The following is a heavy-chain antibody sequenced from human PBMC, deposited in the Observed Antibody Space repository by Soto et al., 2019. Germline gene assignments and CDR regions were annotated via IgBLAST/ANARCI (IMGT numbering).Heavy chain of an antibody. CDR3: ASESYGGEFDY. J-gene: IGHJ4*02. V-gene: IGHV1-3*01. CDR1: GYTFTGYY. CDR2: INAGNGNT. Sequence: ASVKVCCKASGYTFTGYYMHWVRQAPGQRLEWMGWINAGNGNTKYSQKFQGRVTITRDTSASTAYMELSSLRSEDTAVYYCASESYGGEFDYWGQGTLVTVSP. D-gene: IGHD4-17*01.